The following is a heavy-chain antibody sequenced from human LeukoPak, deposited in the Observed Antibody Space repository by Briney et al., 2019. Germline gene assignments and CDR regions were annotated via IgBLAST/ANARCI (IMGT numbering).Heavy chain of an antibody. CDR1: GYTFTSYW. D-gene: IGHD3-10*01. CDR2: IYPGDSDT. Sequence: GESLKISCNVSGYTFTSYWIGWVRQMPGKGLEWMGIIYPGDSDTRYSPSFRGQVTISADKSLSTAYLQWSSLKASDTAMYYCARQPNPSQGIYYFDYWGQGTLVTVSS. J-gene: IGHJ4*02. CDR3: ARQPNPSQGIYYFDY. V-gene: IGHV5-51*01.